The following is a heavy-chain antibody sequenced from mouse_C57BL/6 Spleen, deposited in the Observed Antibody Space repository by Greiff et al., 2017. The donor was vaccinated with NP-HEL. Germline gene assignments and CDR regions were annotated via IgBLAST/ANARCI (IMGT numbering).Heavy chain of an antibody. Sequence: EVQLQQSGPELVKPGASVKISCKASGYTFTDYYMNWVKQSHGKSLEWIGDINPNNGGTSYNQKFKGKATLTVDKSSSTAYMELRSLTSEDSAVYYCARWYRNYYAMDYWGQGTSVTVSS. CDR1: GYTFTDYY. V-gene: IGHV1-26*01. CDR2: INPNNGGT. CDR3: ARWYRNYYAMDY. D-gene: IGHD2-5*01. J-gene: IGHJ4*01.